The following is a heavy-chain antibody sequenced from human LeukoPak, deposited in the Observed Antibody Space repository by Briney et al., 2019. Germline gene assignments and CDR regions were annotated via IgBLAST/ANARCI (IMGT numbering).Heavy chain of an antibody. CDR1: GYTFTSYG. V-gene: IGHV1-18*01. CDR2: ISVYNGNT. J-gene: IGHJ4*02. Sequence: ASVKVSCKASGYTFTSYGISWVRQAPGQGLEWMGWISVYNGNTNYAQKLQGRVTMTTDTSTSTAYMELRSLRSDDTAVYYCARAPPGYCSGGSCRTFDYWGQGTLVTVSS. D-gene: IGHD2-15*01. CDR3: ARAPPGYCSGGSCRTFDY.